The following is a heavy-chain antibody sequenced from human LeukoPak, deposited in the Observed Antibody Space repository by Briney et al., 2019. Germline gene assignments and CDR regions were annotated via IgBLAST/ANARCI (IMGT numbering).Heavy chain of an antibody. CDR2: VDTSGDT. D-gene: IGHD3-16*01. Sequence: SETLSLTCTVSGGSLSSFYWSWVRQPAGKGPEWIGRVDTSGDTHYNPSLKSRATMSLDTSKKQFSLKLNSVAVADTAVYYCARGLGGASYYMDVWGKGTTVTLSS. J-gene: IGHJ6*03. CDR3: ARGLGGASYYMDV. CDR1: GGSLSSFY. V-gene: IGHV4-4*07.